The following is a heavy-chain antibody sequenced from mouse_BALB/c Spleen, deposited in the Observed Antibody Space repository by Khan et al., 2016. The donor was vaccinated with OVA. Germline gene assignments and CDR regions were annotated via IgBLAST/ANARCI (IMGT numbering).Heavy chain of an antibody. CDR1: GYTFTSYW. CDR3: ARGYFGNYEFVY. J-gene: IGHJ3*01. CDR2: IFPGTGTT. D-gene: IGHD2-1*01. V-gene: IGHV1S132*01. Sequence: QVQLQQSGAELVKPGASVKLSCKTSGYTFTSYWIQWVKQRPGQGLGWIGQIFPGTGTTYYNENFKGKATLTVDTSSSTAYTQLSSLTSEDSAVYFCARGYFGNYEFVYWGQGTLVTVSP.